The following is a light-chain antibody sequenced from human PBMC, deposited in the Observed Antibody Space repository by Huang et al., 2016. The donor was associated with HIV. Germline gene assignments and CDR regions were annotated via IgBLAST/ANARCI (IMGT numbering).Light chain of an antibody. CDR3: QQYNNWPRT. Sequence: EIVMTQSPAPLSVSPGERATLSCRASQRVSSNLAWYQQTPGHAPRLLIYSASTRATGIPARCRGSGSGTEFTLTISSLQSEDFAVYYCQQYNNWPRTFGQGTKVEIK. V-gene: IGKV3-15*01. CDR1: QRVSSN. J-gene: IGKJ1*01. CDR2: SAS.